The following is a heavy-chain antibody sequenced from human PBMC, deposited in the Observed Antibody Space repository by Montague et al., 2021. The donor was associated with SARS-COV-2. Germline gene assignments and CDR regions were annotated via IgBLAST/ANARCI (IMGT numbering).Heavy chain of an antibody. CDR3: ARHPIGSFPRYGMDV. Sequence: SETLSLTCTVSGGSISSYYWSWIRQPPGKGLEWIGYIYYSGSTNYNPSLKSRVTISVDTSKNQFSLKLSSVTAADTAVYYCARHPIGSFPRYGMDVWGQGTTVTASS. V-gene: IGHV4-59*08. D-gene: IGHD2-15*01. CDR2: IYYSGST. J-gene: IGHJ6*02. CDR1: GGSISSYY.